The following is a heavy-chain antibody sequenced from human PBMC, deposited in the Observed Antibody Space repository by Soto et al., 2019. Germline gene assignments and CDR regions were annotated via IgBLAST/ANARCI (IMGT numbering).Heavy chain of an antibody. J-gene: IGHJ3*02. CDR2: IYWDDDK. Sequence: QITLKESGPTLVKPTQTLTLTCTFSGFSLSTSGVGVGWIRQPPGKALEWLALIYWDDDKRYSPSLKSRLTITKDTSKNQVVLTMTNMDPVDTATYYCAHYEMAGATGGIAFDIWGQGTMVTVSS. CDR3: AHYEMAGATGGIAFDI. V-gene: IGHV2-5*02. D-gene: IGHD1-26*01. CDR1: GFSLSTSGVG.